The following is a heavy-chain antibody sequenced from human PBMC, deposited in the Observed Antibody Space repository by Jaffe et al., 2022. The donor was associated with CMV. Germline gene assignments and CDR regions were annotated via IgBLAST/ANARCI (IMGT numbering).Heavy chain of an antibody. Sequence: QVQLVQSGAEVKKPGASVKVSCKASGYTFTSYYMHWVRQAPGQGLEWMGIINPSGGSTSYAQKFQGRVTMTRDTSTSTVYMELSSLRSEDTAVYYCARDRQSYGDYVNGWFDPWGQGTLVTVSS. V-gene: IGHV1-46*01. D-gene: IGHD4-17*01. CDR3: ARDRQSYGDYVNGWFDP. CDR2: INPSGGST. J-gene: IGHJ5*02. CDR1: GYTFTSYY.